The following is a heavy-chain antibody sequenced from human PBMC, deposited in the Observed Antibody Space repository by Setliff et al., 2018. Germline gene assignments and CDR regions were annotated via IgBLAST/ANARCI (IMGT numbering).Heavy chain of an antibody. Sequence: SETLSLTCAVYGGSFSGYYWSWIRQPPGKGLEWIGEINHSGSTNYNPSLKSRVTISVDTSKNQFSLKQSSVTAADTAVCYCARGRIAAALYYFDYWGQGTLVTVSS. D-gene: IGHD6-13*01. J-gene: IGHJ4*02. V-gene: IGHV4-34*01. CDR2: INHSGST. CDR1: GGSFSGYY. CDR3: ARGRIAAALYYFDY.